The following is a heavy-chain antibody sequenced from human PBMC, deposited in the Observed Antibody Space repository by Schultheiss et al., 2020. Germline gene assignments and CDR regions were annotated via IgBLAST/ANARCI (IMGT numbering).Heavy chain of an antibody. J-gene: IGHJ6*02. CDR1: GVSISSSTYY. CDR3: ARESSSTSREGYYYGMDV. CDR2: IYYSGST. V-gene: IGHV4-61*01. D-gene: IGHD2-2*01. Sequence: SETLSLTCSVSGVSISSSTYYWSWIRQPPGKGLEWIGYIYYSGSTNYNPSLKSRVTISVDTSKNQFSLKLSSVTAADTAVYYCARESSSTSREGYYYGMDVWGQGTTVTVPS.